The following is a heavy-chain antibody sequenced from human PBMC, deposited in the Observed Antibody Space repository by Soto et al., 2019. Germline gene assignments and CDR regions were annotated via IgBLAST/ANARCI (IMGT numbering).Heavy chain of an antibody. J-gene: IGHJ4*02. CDR3: AKSLAATHWVDY. Sequence: GGSLRLSCAASGFTFSSYAMSWVRQAPGKGLEWVSAISGSGGSTYYADSVKGRFTTSRDNSKNTLYLQMNSLRAEDTAVYYCAKSLAATHWVDYWGQGTLVTVSS. CDR2: ISGSGGST. D-gene: IGHD2-15*01. CDR1: GFTFSSYA. V-gene: IGHV3-23*01.